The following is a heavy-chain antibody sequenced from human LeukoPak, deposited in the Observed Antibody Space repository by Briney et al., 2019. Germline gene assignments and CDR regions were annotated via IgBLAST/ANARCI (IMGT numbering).Heavy chain of an antibody. CDR2: IYPGDSDT. Sequence: GESLKISCKGSGYSFTSYWIGWVRQVPGKGLEWMGIIYPGDSDTRYSPSFQGQVTISADKSISTAYLQWSSLKASDTAMYYCARGGRDGYNYRNYYYYYMDVWGKGTTVTVSS. D-gene: IGHD5-24*01. CDR3: ARGGRDGYNYRNYYYYYMDV. V-gene: IGHV5-51*01. CDR1: GYSFTSYW. J-gene: IGHJ6*03.